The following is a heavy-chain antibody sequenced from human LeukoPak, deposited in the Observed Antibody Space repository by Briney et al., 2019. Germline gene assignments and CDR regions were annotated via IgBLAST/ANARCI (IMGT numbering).Heavy chain of an antibody. CDR2: IYYSGST. CDR1: GGSISSYY. V-gene: IGHV4-59*01. Sequence: SETLSLTCTVSGGSISSYYWSWIRQPPGKGLEWIGYIYYSGSTNYNPSLKGRVTVSVDTSKNQFSLKLSSVTAADTAVYYCARSPYYCESSAFGWYFDLWGRGTLVTVSS. D-gene: IGHD3-22*01. J-gene: IGHJ2*01. CDR3: ARSPYYCESSAFGWYFDL.